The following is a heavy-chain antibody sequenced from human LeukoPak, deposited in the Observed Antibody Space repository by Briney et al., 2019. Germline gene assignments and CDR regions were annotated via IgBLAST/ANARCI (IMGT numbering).Heavy chain of an antibody. CDR2: ISYDGSNK. J-gene: IGHJ4*02. Sequence: PGGSLRLSCAASGFTFSSYGMHWVRQAPGKGLEWVAVISYDGSNKYYADSVKGRFTISRDNAKNSLYLQMNSLRAEDTALYYCAKAFDCSGGSCYSFDYWGQGTLVTVSS. V-gene: IGHV3-30*18. CDR1: GFTFSSYG. D-gene: IGHD2-15*01. CDR3: AKAFDCSGGSCYSFDY.